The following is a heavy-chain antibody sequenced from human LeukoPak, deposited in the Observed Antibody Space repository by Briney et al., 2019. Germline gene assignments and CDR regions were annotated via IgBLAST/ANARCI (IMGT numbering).Heavy chain of an antibody. CDR3: ARGPPHYDFWSGYSYFDY. CDR1: GGSFSGYY. D-gene: IGHD3-3*01. Sequence: SETLSLTCAVYGGSFSGYYWGWIRQPPGKGLEWIGEINHSGSTNYNPSLKSRVTISVDTSKNQFSLKLSSVTAADTAVYYCARGPPHYDFWSGYSYFDYWGQGTLVTVSS. J-gene: IGHJ4*02. V-gene: IGHV4-34*01. CDR2: INHSGST.